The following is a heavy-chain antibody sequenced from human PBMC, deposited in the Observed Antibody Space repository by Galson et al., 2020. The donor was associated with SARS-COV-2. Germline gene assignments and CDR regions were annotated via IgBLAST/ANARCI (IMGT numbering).Heavy chain of an antibody. J-gene: IGHJ4*02. CDR1: GFTFSSYA. CDR2: ISYDGSNK. Sequence: GGSLRLSCAASGFTFSSYAMHWVRQAPGKGLEWVAVISYDGSNKSYADSVKGRFTISRDNSKNTLYLQMNSLRAEDTAVYYCAREYIAVAGRGFDYWGQGTLVTVSS. V-gene: IGHV3-30*04. CDR3: AREYIAVAGRGFDY. D-gene: IGHD6-19*01.